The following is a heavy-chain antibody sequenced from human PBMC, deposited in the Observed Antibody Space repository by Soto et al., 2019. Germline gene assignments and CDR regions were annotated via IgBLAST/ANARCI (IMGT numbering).Heavy chain of an antibody. D-gene: IGHD5-12*01. J-gene: IGHJ3*02. CDR1: GYTFTGYY. V-gene: IGHV1-2*04. CDR3: ARGVEMATIRAAFYI. CDR2: INPNSGGT. Sequence: ASVKVSCKASGYTFTGYYMHWVRQAPGQGLEWMGWINPNSGGTNYAQKFQGWVTMTRDTSISTAYMELSRLRSDDTAVYYCARGVEMATIRAAFYIWGQGTMVTVSS.